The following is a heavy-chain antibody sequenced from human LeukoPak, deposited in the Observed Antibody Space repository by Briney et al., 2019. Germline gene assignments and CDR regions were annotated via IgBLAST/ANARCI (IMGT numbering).Heavy chain of an antibody. CDR1: GDSISNYY. CDR3: ARLGKAYYMDV. Sequence: SETLSLTCTVSGDSISNYYWTWIRQTPGKGLEWIGNLYHSGAADYNPSLKTRVTTSVDTSKDQFSLSLRSSTAADTAVYFCARLGKAYYMDVWGTGTTVTVSS. J-gene: IGHJ6*03. CDR2: LYHSGAA. D-gene: IGHD1-1*01. V-gene: IGHV4-59*08.